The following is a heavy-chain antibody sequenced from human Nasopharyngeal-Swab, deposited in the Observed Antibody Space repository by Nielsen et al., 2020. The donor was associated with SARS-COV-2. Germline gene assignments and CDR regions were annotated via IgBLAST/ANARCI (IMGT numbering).Heavy chain of an antibody. D-gene: IGHD3-22*01. J-gene: IGHJ4*02. CDR2: IYHSGST. Sequence: VRQAPGKRLEWIGEIYHSGSTNYNPSLKSRVTISVDKSKNQLSLKLSSVTAADTAVYYCARQPDRYYYDSSGYSDYWGQGTLVTVSS. CDR3: ARQPDRYYYDSSGYSDY. V-gene: IGHV4-4*02.